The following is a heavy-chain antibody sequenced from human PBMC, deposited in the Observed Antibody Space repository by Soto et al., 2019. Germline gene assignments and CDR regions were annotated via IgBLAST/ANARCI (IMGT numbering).Heavy chain of an antibody. J-gene: IGHJ4*02. D-gene: IGHD3-22*01. V-gene: IGHV1-69*13. CDR1: GGTFSSYA. Sequence: SVKVSCKASGGTFSSYAISWVRQAPGQGLEWMGGIIPIFGTANYARKFQGRVTITADESTSTAYMELSSLRSEDTAVYYCARSSDSSGYYFPALTLDYWGQGTLVTVSS. CDR2: IIPIFGTA. CDR3: ARSSDSSGYYFPALTLDY.